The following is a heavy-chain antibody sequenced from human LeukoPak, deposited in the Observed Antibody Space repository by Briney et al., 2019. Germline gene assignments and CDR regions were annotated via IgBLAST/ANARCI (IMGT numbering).Heavy chain of an antibody. V-gene: IGHV4-39*07. J-gene: IGHJ4*02. CDR1: GGSISSSIYY. Sequence: SETLSLTCTVSGGSISSSIYYWGWIRQPLGKGLEWIGNVYYSGSTDYNPSLKSRATISVDTSKNQFSLKLSSVTAADTAVYYCASYYYDTSGYYRSFDYWGQGDLVTVSS. CDR3: ASYYYDTSGYYRSFDY. D-gene: IGHD3-22*01. CDR2: VYYSGST.